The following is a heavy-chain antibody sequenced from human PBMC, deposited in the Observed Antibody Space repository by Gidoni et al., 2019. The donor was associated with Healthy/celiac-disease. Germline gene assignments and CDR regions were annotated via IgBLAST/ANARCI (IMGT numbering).Heavy chain of an antibody. D-gene: IGHD3-22*01. V-gene: IGHV4-34*01. Sequence: QVQLQQWGAGLLKPSETLSLTCAVYGGSFSGYYWSWIRQPPGKGLEWIGEINHSGSTNYNPSLKSRVTISVDTSKNQFSLKLSSVTAADTAVYYCARGPALVVVITPPEFDYWGQGTLVTVSS. CDR1: GGSFSGYY. J-gene: IGHJ4*02. CDR2: INHSGST. CDR3: ARGPALVVVITPPEFDY.